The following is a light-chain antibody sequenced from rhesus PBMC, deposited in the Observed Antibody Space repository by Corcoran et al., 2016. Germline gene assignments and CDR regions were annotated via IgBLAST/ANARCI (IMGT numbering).Light chain of an antibody. J-gene: IGKJ4*01. CDR3: QKYSSSPPT. V-gene: IGKV3-53*01. CDR1: QSVSSY. Sequence: QVILTQSPATLSLSPGERATLSCRASQSVSSYLAWYQQTPGQAPRLLIYGASRRATGIPDRFSGSGSGTEFTLTISSLEPEDFAVYYWQKYSSSPPTFGGGTKVEIK. CDR2: GAS.